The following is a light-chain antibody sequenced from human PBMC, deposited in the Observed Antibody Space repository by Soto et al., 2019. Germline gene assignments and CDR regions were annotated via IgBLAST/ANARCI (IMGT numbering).Light chain of an antibody. CDR1: QSCSSY. CDR2: YAS. Sequence: IVLTQSPATLYLSPGERAALSCTASQSCSSYFAWYQQKPGAAPRLLIYYASNRATGIPAGFSCSGSLTDFTLTISCLEPEDFAVAYCQHRNNWLTCGGGTKVEIK. CDR3: QHRNNWLT. V-gene: IGKV3-11*01. J-gene: IGKJ4*01.